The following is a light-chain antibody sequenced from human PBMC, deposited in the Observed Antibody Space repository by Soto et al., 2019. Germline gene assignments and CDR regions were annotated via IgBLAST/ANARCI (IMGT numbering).Light chain of an antibody. CDR1: QSVSSN. J-gene: IGKJ1*01. Sequence: EIVMTQSPATQSVSPGERATLSCRASQSVSSNLAWYQQKPGQAPRLLIYGASTRPTGIPARFSGSGSGTEFTLTISSLESEDFAVYYCQQYNNWPPMAFGQGTKVEIK. CDR3: QQYNNWPPMA. V-gene: IGKV3-15*01. CDR2: GAS.